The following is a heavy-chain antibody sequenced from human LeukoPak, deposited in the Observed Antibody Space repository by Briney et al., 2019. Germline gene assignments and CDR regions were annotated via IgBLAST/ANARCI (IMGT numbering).Heavy chain of an antibody. J-gene: IGHJ4*02. V-gene: IGHV3-30*02. CDR2: IRYDGSNK. Sequence: GGSLRLSCAASAFTFSSYGMHWVRQAPGKGLEWVAFIRYDGSNKYYAESVKGRFTISRDNSKNTLYLQMNSLRAEDTAVYYCAKVEDSSWPTWGQGTLVTVSS. D-gene: IGHD6-13*01. CDR3: AKVEDSSWPT. CDR1: AFTFSSYG.